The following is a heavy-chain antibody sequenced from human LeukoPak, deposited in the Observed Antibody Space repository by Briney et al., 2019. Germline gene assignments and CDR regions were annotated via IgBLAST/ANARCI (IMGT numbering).Heavy chain of an antibody. CDR1: GSSISSYY. Sequence: PSETLSLTCTVSGSSISSYYWSWIRQPPGTGLEWIGYIYYSGSINYNPSLKSRVTISVDTSKNQFSLKLSSVTAADTAVYYCARGYAEYFQHWGQGTLVTVSS. D-gene: IGHD5-18*01. CDR2: IYYSGSI. V-gene: IGHV4-59*01. J-gene: IGHJ1*01. CDR3: ARGYAEYFQH.